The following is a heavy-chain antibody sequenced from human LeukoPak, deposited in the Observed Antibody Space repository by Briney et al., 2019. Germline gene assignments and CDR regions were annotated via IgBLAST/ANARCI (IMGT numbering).Heavy chain of an antibody. D-gene: IGHD3-22*01. CDR3: ARGRRDYYDSSGYPPAFDI. CDR1: VGSIISYF. J-gene: IGHJ3*02. Sequence: PSGTLSLTSTPSVGSIISYFWSWLRQHVGKGMEGIWRTYSCGSTNYNPSLKSRVTISVDKSKNQFSLKLSSVTAADTAVYYCARGRRDYYDSSGYPPAFDIWGQGTMVTVSS. V-gene: IGHV4-4*07. CDR2: TYSCGST.